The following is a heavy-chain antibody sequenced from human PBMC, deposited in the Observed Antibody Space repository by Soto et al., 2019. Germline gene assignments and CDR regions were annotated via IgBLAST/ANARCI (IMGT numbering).Heavy chain of an antibody. Sequence: SETLSLTCTVSGGSISSGDYYWSWIRQPPGKGLEWIGYIYYSGSTYYNPSLKSRVTISVDTSKNQFSLKLSSVTAADTAVYYCDRVTIVVVIIDYWGQGTLVTVSS. V-gene: IGHV4-30-4*01. J-gene: IGHJ4*02. CDR1: GGSISSGDYY. CDR3: DRVTIVVVIIDY. CDR2: IYYSGST. D-gene: IGHD3-22*01.